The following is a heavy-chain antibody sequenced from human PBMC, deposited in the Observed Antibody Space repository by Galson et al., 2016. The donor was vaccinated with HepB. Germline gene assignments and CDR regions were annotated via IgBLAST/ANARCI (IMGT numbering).Heavy chain of an antibody. CDR3: ARLVANPYYAFDI. V-gene: IGHV5-51*01. J-gene: IGHJ3*02. CDR2: IHPGDSDT. CDR1: GYNFPSYW. D-gene: IGHD2-15*01. Sequence: QSGADVKKPGESLKISCKGSGYNFPSYWIGWVRQMPGKGLEWMGIIHPGDSDTRYRPSFQGQVTISGDTSISTAHLQWSSLKASDTAIYYCARLVANPYYAFDIWGQGTMVTVSS.